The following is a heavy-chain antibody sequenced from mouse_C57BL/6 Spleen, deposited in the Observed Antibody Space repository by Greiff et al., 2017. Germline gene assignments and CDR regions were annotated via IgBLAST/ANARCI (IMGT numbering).Heavy chain of an antibody. CDR1: GYTFTSYW. J-gene: IGHJ4*01. CDR2: IDPSDSDT. Sequence: QVQLQQPGAELVMPGASVKLSCKASGYTFTSYWMHWVKQRPGQGLEWIGGIDPSDSDTNYNQKFKGKSTLTVDKSSSTAYMQLSSLTSEVSAVYYCASAGAMAYWGQGTSVTVSA. CDR3: ASAGAMAY. V-gene: IGHV1-69*01.